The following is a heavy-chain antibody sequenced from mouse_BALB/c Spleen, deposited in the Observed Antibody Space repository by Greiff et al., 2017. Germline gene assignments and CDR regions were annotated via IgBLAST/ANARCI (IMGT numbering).Heavy chain of an antibody. J-gene: IGHJ3*01. Sequence: EVQGVESGGGLVKPGGSLKLSCAASGFTFSSYAMSWVRQSPEKRLEWVAEISSGGSYTYYPDTVTGRFTISRDNAKNTLYLEMSSLRSEDTAMYYCARDYDGSSFTFAYWGQGTLVTVSA. CDR3: ARDYDGSSFTFAY. CDR2: ISSGGSYT. D-gene: IGHD1-1*01. CDR1: GFTFSSYA. V-gene: IGHV5-9-4*01.